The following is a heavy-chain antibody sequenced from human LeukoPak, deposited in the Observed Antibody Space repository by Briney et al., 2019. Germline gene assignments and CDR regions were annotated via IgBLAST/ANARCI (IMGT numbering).Heavy chain of an antibody. Sequence: PGGSLRLSCAASGFTFSSYTMNWVRQPPGKGLEWDSSISSSGSYIYYADSLRGRFTISRDNAKNSLYLQMNSLRAEDTAVYYCASDEQYEYWGQGTLVTVSS. V-gene: IGHV3-21*01. D-gene: IGHD6-19*01. CDR1: GFTFSSYT. CDR3: ASDEQYEY. CDR2: ISSSGSYI. J-gene: IGHJ4*02.